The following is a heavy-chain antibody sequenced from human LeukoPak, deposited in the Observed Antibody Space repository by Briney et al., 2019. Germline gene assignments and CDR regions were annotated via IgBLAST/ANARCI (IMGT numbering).Heavy chain of an antibody. D-gene: IGHD6-13*01. Sequence: GGSLRLSCTASGFTFSSYSMSWVRQAPGKGLEWVSSISSSSSYIYYADSVKGRFTISRDNAKNSLYLQMNSLRAEDTAVYYCARDSSRSSWYGLGDYWGQGTLVTVSS. V-gene: IGHV3-21*01. CDR3: ARDSSRSSWYGLGDY. CDR2: ISSSSSYI. J-gene: IGHJ4*02. CDR1: GFTFSSYS.